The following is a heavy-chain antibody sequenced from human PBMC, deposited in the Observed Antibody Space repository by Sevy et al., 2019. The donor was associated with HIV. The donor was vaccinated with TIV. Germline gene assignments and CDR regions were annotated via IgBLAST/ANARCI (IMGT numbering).Heavy chain of an antibody. V-gene: IGHV3-48*01. J-gene: IGHJ6*02. D-gene: IGHD2-2*02. Sequence: GGSLRLSCAASGFTLSSYSMNWVRQAPGKGLEWVSYISGSRSTIYYADSVKGRFTISRDNAKNSLYLQMNSLRAEDTAVYYCARDRCSSTSCYRDYYYGMDVWGQGTTVTVSS. CDR3: ARDRCSSTSCYRDYYYGMDV. CDR1: GFTLSSYS. CDR2: ISGSRSTI.